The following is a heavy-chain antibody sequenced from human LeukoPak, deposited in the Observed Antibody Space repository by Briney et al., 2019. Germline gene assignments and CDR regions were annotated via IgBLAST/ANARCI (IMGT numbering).Heavy chain of an antibody. J-gene: IGHJ5*02. CDR3: ARDEELLWFGELLPHYNWFNP. V-gene: IGHV1-2*02. D-gene: IGHD3-10*01. CDR2: INPNSGGT. Sequence: ASVKVSCKASGYTFTGYYMHWVRQAPGQGLEWMGWINPNSGGTNYAQKFQGRVTMTRDTSISTAYMELSRLRSDDTAVYYCARDEELLWFGELLPHYNWFNPWGQGTLVTVSS. CDR1: GYTFTGYY.